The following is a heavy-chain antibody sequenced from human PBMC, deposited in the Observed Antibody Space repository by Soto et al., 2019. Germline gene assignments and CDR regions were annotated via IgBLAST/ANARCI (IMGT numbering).Heavy chain of an antibody. V-gene: IGHV4-34*01. CDR1: GGSFSGYS. Sequence: QVQLQQWGAGLLKPSETLSLTCAVYGGSFSGYSWTWIRQPPGTGLEWIGEINHSGSTNYNPSLKSRVPISVYTSKHQFSLKLTSVTAADTAVYYCARDKITGLFDSWGQGTLVTVSS. CDR3: ARDKITGLFDS. J-gene: IGHJ4*02. CDR2: INHSGST. D-gene: IGHD2-8*02.